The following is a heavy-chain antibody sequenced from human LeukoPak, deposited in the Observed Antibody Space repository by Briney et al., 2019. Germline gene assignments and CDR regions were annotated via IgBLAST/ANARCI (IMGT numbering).Heavy chain of an antibody. Sequence: GGSLRLSCAASGFTFSDYYMSWIRQAPGKGLKWVSYISSSSSYTNYADSVKGRFTISRDNAKNSLYLQMNSLRAEDTALYYCAKDLSTAAKYYFDYWGQGTLVTVSS. D-gene: IGHD2/OR15-2a*01. CDR3: AKDLSTAAKYYFDY. V-gene: IGHV3-11*05. CDR2: ISSSSSYT. J-gene: IGHJ4*02. CDR1: GFTFSDYY.